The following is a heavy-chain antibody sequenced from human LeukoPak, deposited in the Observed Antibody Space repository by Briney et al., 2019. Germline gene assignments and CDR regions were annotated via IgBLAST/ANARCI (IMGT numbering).Heavy chain of an antibody. Sequence: GGSLRLSCAASGFTFSSYSMNWVRQAPGKGLEWVSSISSSSSYIYYADSVKGRFTIFRDNAKNSLYLQMNSLRAEDTAVYYCARDYYDSSGYYVSWGQGTLVTVSS. CDR1: GFTFSSYS. V-gene: IGHV3-21*01. CDR3: ARDYYDSSGYYVS. CDR2: ISSSSSYI. J-gene: IGHJ5*02. D-gene: IGHD3-22*01.